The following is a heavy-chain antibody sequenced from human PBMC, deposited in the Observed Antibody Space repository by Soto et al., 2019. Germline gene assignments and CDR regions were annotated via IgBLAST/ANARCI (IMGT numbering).Heavy chain of an antibody. Sequence: PGGSLRLSCAAPGLTMSTYAMSWVRQAPGKGLEWVSTIAGEDIFYADSVKGRFTISIDNSKNLLFLQMNSLTADDTATYYCAKDHFKGNGVYDGFDVWGQGTTVTV. CDR3: AKDHFKGNGVYDGFDV. J-gene: IGHJ3*01. D-gene: IGHD2-8*01. V-gene: IGHV3-23*05. CDR1: GLTMSTYA. CDR2: IAGEDI.